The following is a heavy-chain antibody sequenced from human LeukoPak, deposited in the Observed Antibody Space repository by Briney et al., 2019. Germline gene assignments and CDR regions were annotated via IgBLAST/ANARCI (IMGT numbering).Heavy chain of an antibody. CDR3: AMRPHYGDYEVDY. CDR2: IIPIFGTA. Sequence: SVKVSCKASGGTFSSYAISWVRQAPGQGLEWMGGIIPIFGTANCAQKFQGRVTITADEPTSTAYMELSSLRSEDTAVYYCAMRPHYGDYEVDYWGQGTLVTVSS. CDR1: GGTFSSYA. V-gene: IGHV1-69*13. D-gene: IGHD4-17*01. J-gene: IGHJ4*02.